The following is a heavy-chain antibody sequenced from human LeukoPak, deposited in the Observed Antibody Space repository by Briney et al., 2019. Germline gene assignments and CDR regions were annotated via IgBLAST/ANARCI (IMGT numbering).Heavy chain of an antibody. CDR2: IRYDGSNK. CDR1: GFTFSSYG. V-gene: IGHV3-30*02. Sequence: GGSLRLSCAASGFTFSSYGMHWVRQAPGKGLEWVAFIRYDGSNKYYADSVKGRFTISRDNSKNTLYLQMNSLRAEDTAVYYCAKDPDNLKRGWFDPWGQGTLVTVSS. D-gene: IGHD1-1*01. J-gene: IGHJ5*02. CDR3: AKDPDNLKRGWFDP.